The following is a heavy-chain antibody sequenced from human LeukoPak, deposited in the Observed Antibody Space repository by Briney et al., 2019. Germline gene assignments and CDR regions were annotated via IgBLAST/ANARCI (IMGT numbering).Heavy chain of an antibody. CDR2: MNPNSGNT. V-gene: IGHV1-8*01. J-gene: IGHJ6*02. CDR3: SRGRGGYDFGQYYYGMDV. D-gene: IGHD5-12*01. CDR1: GYTFTSYD. Sequence: GASVKVSCKASGYTFTSYDINWVRQATGQGLEWMGWMNPNSGNTGYAQKFQGRVTMTRNTSISTAYMELSSLRSEDTAVYYCSRGRGGYDFGQYYYGMDVWGQGTTVTVSS.